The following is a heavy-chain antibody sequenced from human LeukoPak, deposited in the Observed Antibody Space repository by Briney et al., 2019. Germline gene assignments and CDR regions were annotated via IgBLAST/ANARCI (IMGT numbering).Heavy chain of an antibody. D-gene: IGHD3-22*01. Sequence: SETLSLTCTVSGGSISSYYWSWIRQPPGKGLEWIGYIYYSGSTNYNPSLKSRVTISVDTSKNQFSLKLSSVTAADTAVYYCARFPYDPLRSDYWGQGTLVTVSS. J-gene: IGHJ4*02. V-gene: IGHV4-59*01. CDR3: ARFPYDPLRSDY. CDR2: IYYSGST. CDR1: GGSISSYY.